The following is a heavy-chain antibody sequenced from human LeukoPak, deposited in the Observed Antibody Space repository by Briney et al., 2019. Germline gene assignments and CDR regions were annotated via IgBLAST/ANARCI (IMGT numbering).Heavy chain of an antibody. Sequence: EASVKVSCKVSGYTLTELSMHWVRQAPGKGLEWMGGFDPEDGETIYAQKFQGRVTMTEDTSTDTAYMELNSLRAEDTAVYYCARAQTDYYDSSGYYYFDAFDIWGQGTMVTVSS. D-gene: IGHD3-22*01. J-gene: IGHJ3*02. V-gene: IGHV1-24*01. CDR3: ARAQTDYYDSSGYYYFDAFDI. CDR2: FDPEDGET. CDR1: GYTLTELS.